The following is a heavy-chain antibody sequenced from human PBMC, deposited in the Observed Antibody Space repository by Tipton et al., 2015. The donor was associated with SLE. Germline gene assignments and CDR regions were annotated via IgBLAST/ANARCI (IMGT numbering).Heavy chain of an antibody. CDR1: GGSISSSSYY. CDR2: IYFSGTS. D-gene: IGHD5-12*01. V-gene: IGHV4-39*07. Sequence: TLSLTCTVSGGSISSSSYYWGWIRQPPGKGLEWIGTIYFSGTSYYNPSLQSRVIISVDTSESQFSLKLSSVTAADTAAYYCARDAKCPITSAEYFDLWGRGTQVTVSS. J-gene: IGHJ2*01. CDR3: ARDAKCPITSAEYFDL.